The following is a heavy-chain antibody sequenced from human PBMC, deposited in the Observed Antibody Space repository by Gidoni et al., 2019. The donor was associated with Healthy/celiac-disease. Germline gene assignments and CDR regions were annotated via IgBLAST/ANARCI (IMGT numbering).Heavy chain of an antibody. V-gene: IGHV3-33*01. J-gene: IGHJ4*02. Sequence: QVQLVESGGGVVQPGRSLRLSCAASGFTFSSYGMHWVRQAPGKGLEWVVVKWYDGSNKYYADSGKGGFTISRENSKNTMNLQRKSRRAEETAGYYCARVRMTTLDYWGQGTLVTVSS. D-gene: IGHD4-17*01. CDR3: ARVRMTTLDY. CDR2: KWYDGSNK. CDR1: GFTFSSYG.